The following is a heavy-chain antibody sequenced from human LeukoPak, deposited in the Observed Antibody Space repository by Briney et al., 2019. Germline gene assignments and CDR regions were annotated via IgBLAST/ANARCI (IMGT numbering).Heavy chain of an antibody. J-gene: IGHJ4*02. CDR3: ARDRGAVAGQYFDY. Sequence: GGSLRLSCAASGFTFSGYYMSWIRQAPGKGPEWISYISSSGDRQYYADSVKGRFSISRDNAKNSLFLQMDSLRAEDTAVCYCARDRGAVAGQYFDYWGQGTLVTVSS. CDR2: ISSSGDRQ. V-gene: IGHV3-11*01. D-gene: IGHD6-19*01. CDR1: GFTFSGYY.